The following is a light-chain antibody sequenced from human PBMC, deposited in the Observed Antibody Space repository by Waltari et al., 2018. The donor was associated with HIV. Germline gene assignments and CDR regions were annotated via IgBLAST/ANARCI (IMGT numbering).Light chain of an antibody. CDR2: ISD. CDR1: RSNIGNNF. CDR3: AARDDNLSHWV. V-gene: IGLV1-47*02. Sequence: QPVLTQPPSMSRPPGQRVFISCSGSRSNIGNNFVSWFHQVPGRAPKLIIYISDHRPSGVPDRFSGAKSGSSASLAITGLQSEDEAGYYCAARDDNLSHWVFGGGTKLTV. J-gene: IGLJ3*02.